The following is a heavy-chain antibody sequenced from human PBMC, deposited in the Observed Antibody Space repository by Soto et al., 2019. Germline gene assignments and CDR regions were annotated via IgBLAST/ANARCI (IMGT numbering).Heavy chain of an antibody. CDR3: AGEGSSSAPWGSMDV. V-gene: IGHV1-69*12. J-gene: IGHJ6*01. CDR2: IIPIFGTA. Sequence: QVQLVQSGAEVKKPGSSVKVSCKASGGTFSSYAISWVRQAPGQGLEWMGGIIPIFGTANYAQKFQGRVKITADEYTSTAHMGVSSLRAEDTAENYCAGEGSSSAPWGSMDVWGQGTTVTLSS. CDR1: GGTFSSYA. D-gene: IGHD6-6*01.